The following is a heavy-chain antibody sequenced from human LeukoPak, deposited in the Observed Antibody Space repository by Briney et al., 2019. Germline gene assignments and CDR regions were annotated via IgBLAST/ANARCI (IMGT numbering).Heavy chain of an antibody. V-gene: IGHV3-23*01. CDR1: GITLSNYG. D-gene: IGHD3/OR15-3a*01. CDR3: AKRGVVIRVILVGFHKEAYYFES. J-gene: IGHJ4*02. CDR2: ISDSGGSI. Sequence: PGGSLRLSCAVSGITLSNYGMSWVRQAPGKGLEWVAGISDSGGSIKYADSVKGRFTISRDNPKNILFLQMNSLRAEDTAVYFCAKRGVVIRVILVGFHKEAYYFESWGQGALVTVSS.